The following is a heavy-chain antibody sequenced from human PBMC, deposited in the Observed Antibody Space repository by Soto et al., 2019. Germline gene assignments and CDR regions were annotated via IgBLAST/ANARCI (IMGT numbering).Heavy chain of an antibody. D-gene: IGHD2-21*02. CDR3: ARLAVTSSTHFDY. CDR1: GYRFIAYW. J-gene: IGHJ4*02. CDR2: IYPADSDV. V-gene: IGHV5-51*01. Sequence: GESLKISCQGSGYRFIAYWIGWVRQKPGKGLELMGIIYPADSDVRYSPSFQGQVTISVDKSINTAYLQWSSLKASDTAIYYCARLAVTSSTHFDYLGQGTPVTVPQ.